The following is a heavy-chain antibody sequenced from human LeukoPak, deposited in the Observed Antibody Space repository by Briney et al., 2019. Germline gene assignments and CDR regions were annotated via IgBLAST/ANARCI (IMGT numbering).Heavy chain of an antibody. V-gene: IGHV3-7*01. CDR2: IKQDGSEK. CDR3: ARDRYYDSSGYYFLRVPPDY. J-gene: IGHJ4*02. D-gene: IGHD3-22*01. Sequence: ETLSLTCTVSGGSISSYYWSWVRQAPGKGLEWVANIKQDGSEKYYVDSVKGRFTVSRDNAKNSLYLQMNSLRAEDTAVYYCARDRYYDSSGYYFLRVPPDYWGQGTLVTVSS. CDR1: GGSISSYY.